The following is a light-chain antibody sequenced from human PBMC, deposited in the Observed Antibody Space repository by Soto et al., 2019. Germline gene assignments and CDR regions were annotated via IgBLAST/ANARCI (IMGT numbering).Light chain of an antibody. V-gene: IGKV3-20*01. Sequence: EIVLTQSPGTLSLSPGDRATLSCRASQSVKIYFAWYQQKPGQAPRLLIFNTSRRATGIPDRFSGSGSGTDFTLIISRLEPEDFAMYYCQQYGHPLHTFGQGTKLDIK. J-gene: IGKJ2*01. CDR1: QSVKIY. CDR3: QQYGHPLHT. CDR2: NTS.